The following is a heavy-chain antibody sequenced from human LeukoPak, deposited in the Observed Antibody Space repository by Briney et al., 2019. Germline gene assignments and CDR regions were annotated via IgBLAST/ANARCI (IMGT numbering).Heavy chain of an antibody. CDR1: GGSISSYY. V-gene: IGHV4-59*01. Sequence: SETLSLTCTVSGGSISSYYWSWIRQPPGKGLEWIGYIYYSGSTNYNPSLKSRVTISVDTSENQFSLKLSSVTAADTAVYYCAREADFWGHYGMDVWGQGTTVTVSS. CDR2: IYYSGST. J-gene: IGHJ6*02. D-gene: IGHD3-3*01. CDR3: AREADFWGHYGMDV.